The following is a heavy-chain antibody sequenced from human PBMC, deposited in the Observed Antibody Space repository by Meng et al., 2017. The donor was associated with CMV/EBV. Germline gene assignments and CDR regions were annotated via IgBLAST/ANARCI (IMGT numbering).Heavy chain of an antibody. CDR2: ISYDGSNK. D-gene: IGHD6-13*01. V-gene: IGHV3-30-3*01. J-gene: IGHJ4*02. CDR3: ASTNLAAAGMDDDY. Sequence: GESLKISCAASGFTSSSYAMHWVRQAPGKGLEWVAVISYDGSNKYYADSVKGRFTISRDNSKNTLYLQMNSLRAEDTAVYYCASTNLAAAGMDDDYWGQGTLVTVSS. CDR1: GFTSSSYA.